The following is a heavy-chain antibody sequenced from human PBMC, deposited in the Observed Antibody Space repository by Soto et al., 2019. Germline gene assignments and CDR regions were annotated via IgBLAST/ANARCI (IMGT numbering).Heavy chain of an antibody. CDR3: ARGLYGDSVGYDH. D-gene: IGHD4-17*01. V-gene: IGHV3-74*01. Sequence: EVQVVESGGGSVQPGGSLRLSCAASGFTFSVYYMHWIRQVPGKGRFWVCRIKTDGSSADYADSVKGRFTISRDNAKNTLSLLMNSLTVEDTAVYYCARGLYGDSVGYDHWGQGALVTVSS. J-gene: IGHJ4*02. CDR2: IKTDGSSA. CDR1: GFTFSVYY.